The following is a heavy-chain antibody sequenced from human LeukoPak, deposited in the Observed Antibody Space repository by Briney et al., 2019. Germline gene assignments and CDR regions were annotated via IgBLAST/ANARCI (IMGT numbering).Heavy chain of an antibody. Sequence: PGGSLRLSCAASAFTFRTYWMSWVRQAPGKGLEWVAMIKPDRSEKYYVDSVKGLFTISRDNAKNSLYLQMTSLRAEDTAVYYCTRDASGDTNSGPRMDVWGQGTTVTVSS. CDR3: TRDASGDTNSGPRMDV. J-gene: IGHJ6*02. D-gene: IGHD1-26*01. V-gene: IGHV3-7*05. CDR2: IKPDRSEK. CDR1: AFTFRTYW.